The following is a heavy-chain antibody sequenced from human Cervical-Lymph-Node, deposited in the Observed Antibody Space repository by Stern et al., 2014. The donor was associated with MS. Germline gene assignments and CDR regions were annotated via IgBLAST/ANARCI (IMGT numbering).Heavy chain of an antibody. CDR2: TIPIFGTA. CDR3: ARAASTTSSYNF. CDR1: GGSFINNV. J-gene: IGHJ4*02. V-gene: IGHV1-69*01. D-gene: IGHD3-10*01. Sequence: VQLVESEAEVKKPGSSVKVSCQASGGSFINNVISWVRQAPGQGLEWMGGTIPIFGTALYAQKFRGRVTITADESTRTAYMELSSLRSDDTAVYFCARAASTTSSYNFWGPGTLVTVSS.